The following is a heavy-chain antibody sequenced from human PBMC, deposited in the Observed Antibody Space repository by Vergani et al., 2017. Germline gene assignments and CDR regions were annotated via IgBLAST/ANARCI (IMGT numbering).Heavy chain of an antibody. CDR1: GFTLSNYD. D-gene: IGHD3-16*01. CDR3: AKHFRGWGIDY. Sequence: QVQLVESGGGVVQRGGSLRLSCATCGFTLSNYDMQWIRQGPGKGLEFVAFIQFDGSNQYYADSVKGRFTLSRDFSKNTLYLQMNSLRTDDTATYYCAKHFRGWGIDYWGQGTQVIVSS. V-gene: IGHV3-30*02. CDR2: IQFDGSNQ. J-gene: IGHJ4*02.